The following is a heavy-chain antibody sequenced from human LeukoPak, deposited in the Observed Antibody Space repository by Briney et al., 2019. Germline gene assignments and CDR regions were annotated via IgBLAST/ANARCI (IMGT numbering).Heavy chain of an antibody. CDR1: GFTFSSYG. V-gene: IGHV3-30*03. CDR2: ISYDGSNE. CDR3: ARPIDNGSGSYYFDY. D-gene: IGHD3-10*01. Sequence: GGSLRLSCAASGFTFSSYGMHWVRQAPGKGLEWVAVISYDGSNEYYADSVKGRFTISRDNSKNTLSLQMNTLRPEDTAVYYCARPIDNGSGSYYFDYWGQGTLVTVSS. J-gene: IGHJ4*02.